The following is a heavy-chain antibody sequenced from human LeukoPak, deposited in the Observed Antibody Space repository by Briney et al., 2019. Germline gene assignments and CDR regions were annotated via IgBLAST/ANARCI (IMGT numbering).Heavy chain of an antibody. J-gene: IGHJ4*02. CDR2: IYYSGST. D-gene: IGHD3-22*01. V-gene: IGHV4-39*07. CDR1: GGSTSSSSYY. CDR3: ARDYAYYDSSGYYYVGPYYFDY. Sequence: PSETLSLTCTVSGGSTSSSSYYWGWLRQPPGRGLEWIGSIYYSGSTYYNPSLKSRVTISVDTSKNQFSLKLSSVTAADTAVYYCARDYAYYDSSGYYYVGPYYFDYWGQGTLVTVSS.